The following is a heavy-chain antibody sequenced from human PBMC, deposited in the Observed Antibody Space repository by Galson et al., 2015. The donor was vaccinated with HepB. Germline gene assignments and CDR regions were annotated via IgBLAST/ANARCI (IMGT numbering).Heavy chain of an antibody. CDR1: EFTVSSNY. CDR2: IYSGVSA. V-gene: IGHV3-53*01. D-gene: IGHD5-12*01. CDR3: ARVRGRSGYGRVGSFDH. Sequence: SLRLSCAASEFTVSSNYMTWVRQAPGKGLECVSVIYSGVSAYHADSVKGRFTISRDNSKNTVYLQMSSLRAEDTAVYYCARVRGRSGYGRVGSFDHWGQGTLVTVSS. J-gene: IGHJ4*02.